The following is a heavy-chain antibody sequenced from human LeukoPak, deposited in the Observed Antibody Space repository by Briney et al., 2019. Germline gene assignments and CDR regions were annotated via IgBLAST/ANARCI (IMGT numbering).Heavy chain of an antibody. CDR2: FDPEDGET. Sequence: ASVKVSCKVSGYTLTELSMHWVRQAPGKGLEWMGGFDPEDGETIYAQKFQGRVTMTEDTSTDTAYMELSSLRSEDTAVYYCATTDRAIVVVPAAMPINYYYYYGMDVWGQGTTVTVSS. D-gene: IGHD2-2*01. V-gene: IGHV1-24*01. CDR3: ATTDRAIVVVPAAMPINYYYYYGMDV. CDR1: GYTLTELS. J-gene: IGHJ6*02.